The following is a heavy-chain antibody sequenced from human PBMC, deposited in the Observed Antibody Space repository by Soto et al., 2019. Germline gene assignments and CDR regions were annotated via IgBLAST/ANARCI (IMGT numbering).Heavy chain of an antibody. CDR3: ALTIFGVPYFDY. V-gene: IGHV4-31*03. CDR1: GGSISSGGYY. CDR2: IYYSGST. J-gene: IGHJ4*02. D-gene: IGHD3-3*01. Sequence: QVQLQESGPGLVKPSQTLSLTCTVSGGSISSGGYYWSWNRQHPGKGLEWIGYIYYSGSTYYNPSLKSRVTISVDTSKNQFSLKLSSVTAADTAVYYCALTIFGVPYFDYWGQGTLVTVSS.